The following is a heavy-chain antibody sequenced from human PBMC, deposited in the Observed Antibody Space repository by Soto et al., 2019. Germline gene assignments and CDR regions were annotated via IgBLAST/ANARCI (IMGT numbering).Heavy chain of an antibody. D-gene: IGHD1-26*01. CDR2: MNPNTGST. J-gene: IGHJ4*02. CDR1: GYTFTSYD. CDR3: ARGRHILRAFIAGY. Sequence: ASVKVSCKASGYTFTSYDINWLRQATGQGLERVGWMNPNTGSTGYAQKFQGRVTMTRNTSISTAYMELRSLTSEDTVVYFFARGRHILRAFIAGYWGQGTLVTVSS. V-gene: IGHV1-8*01.